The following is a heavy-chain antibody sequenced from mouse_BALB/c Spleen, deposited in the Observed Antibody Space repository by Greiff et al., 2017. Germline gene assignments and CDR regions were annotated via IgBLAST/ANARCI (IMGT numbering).Heavy chain of an antibody. V-gene: IGHV5-17*02. CDR1: GFTFSSFG. CDR2: ISSGSSTI. D-gene: IGHD6-1*01. Sequence: DVKLVESGGGLVQPGGSRKLSCAASGFTFSSFGMHWVRQAPEKGLEWVAYISSGSSTIYYADTVKGRFTISRDNPKNTLFLQMTSLRSEDTAMYYCARGQYYFDYWGQGTTLTVSS. CDR3: ARGQYYFDY. J-gene: IGHJ2*01.